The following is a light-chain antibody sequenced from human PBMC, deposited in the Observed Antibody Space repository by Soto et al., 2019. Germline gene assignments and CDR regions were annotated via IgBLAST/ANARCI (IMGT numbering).Light chain of an antibody. Sequence: EIVFTQSPGTLSLSPGERATLSCRASQRVSSHSLAWYQQKPGEAPRTLIYGASSRATGIPDRFSARGSGTDFTLPLRRLEPEDFAVYSCHHYPRSSWTFGQGTKVDIK. CDR2: GAS. V-gene: IGKV3-20*01. CDR1: QRVSSHS. J-gene: IGKJ1*01. CDR3: HHYPRSSWT.